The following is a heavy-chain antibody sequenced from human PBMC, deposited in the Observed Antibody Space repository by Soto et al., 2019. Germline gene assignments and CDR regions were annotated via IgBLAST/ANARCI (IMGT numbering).Heavy chain of an antibody. CDR2: INPSGGST. D-gene: IGHD3-3*01. J-gene: IGHJ6*02. CDR3: ARWDDMNYDFWSGYYSPLTYGMDV. CDR1: GYTFTSYY. Sequence: ASVKVSCKASGYTFTSYYMHWVRQAPGQGLEWMGIINPSGGSTSYAQKFQGRVTMTRDTSTSTVYMELSSLRSEDTAVYYCARWDDMNYDFWSGYYSPLTYGMDVWGQGTAVTVSS. V-gene: IGHV1-46*01.